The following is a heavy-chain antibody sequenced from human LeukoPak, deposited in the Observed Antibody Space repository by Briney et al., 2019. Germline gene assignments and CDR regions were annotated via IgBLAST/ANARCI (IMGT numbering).Heavy chain of an antibody. CDR3: ARRGGTVVGDTGYHYWYFDN. V-gene: IGHV4-59*08. J-gene: IGHJ4*02. Sequence: SETLSLTCTVSGGSISSYYWSWVRQFPGKGLEWIGYISDSGSTNYSPPLESRVTISVDTSKNKFFLILSSVTAADTAVYYCARRGGTVVGDTGYHYWYFDNWGQGTLVTVSS. CDR1: GGSISSYY. CDR2: ISDSGST. D-gene: IGHD5-12*01.